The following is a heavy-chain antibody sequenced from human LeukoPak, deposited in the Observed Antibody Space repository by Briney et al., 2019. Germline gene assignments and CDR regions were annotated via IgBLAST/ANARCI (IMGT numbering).Heavy chain of an antibody. Sequence: PGGSLRLSCAASGFTFSRYEMNWVRQAPGKGLEWVSYISSSGSTIYYADSVKGRFTISRDNAKNSLYLQTNSLRAEDTAVYYCASLCSTSCYSSSDYWGQGTLVTVSS. V-gene: IGHV3-48*03. CDR1: GFTFSRYE. CDR3: ASLCSTSCYSSSDY. CDR2: ISSSGSTI. J-gene: IGHJ4*02. D-gene: IGHD2-2*02.